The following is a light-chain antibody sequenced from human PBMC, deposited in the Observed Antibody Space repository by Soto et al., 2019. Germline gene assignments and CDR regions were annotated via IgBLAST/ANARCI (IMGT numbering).Light chain of an antibody. V-gene: IGLV2-14*03. J-gene: IGLJ1*01. CDR3: SSYTSGSTHV. Sequence: QSALTQPASVSGSPGQSITISCTGTSSDVGGYNFVSWYQQHPGKGPKLMIFDVNSRPSGVSDRFSGSKSGNTASLTISGLRPEDEGDYYCSSYTSGSTHVFGSGTKLTVL. CDR1: SSDVGGYNF. CDR2: DVN.